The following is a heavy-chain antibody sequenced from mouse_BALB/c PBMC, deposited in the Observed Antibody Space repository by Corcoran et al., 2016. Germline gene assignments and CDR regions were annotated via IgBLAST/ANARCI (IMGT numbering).Heavy chain of an antibody. D-gene: IGHD6-1*01. V-gene: IGHV9-3-1*01. CDR3: ARSPLHYYAEDY. CDR1: GYTFPNYG. J-gene: IGHJ4*01. Sequence: QIPLVQSGPELKKPGDTVTISSRAPGYTFPNYGLNWVQQAPGKGLEWMGWINAYTGEPTYADDFKGRFAFSLATSASTAYLQINNFKNEDTATYFCARSPLHYYAEDYWGQGTSVTVSS. CDR2: INAYTGEP.